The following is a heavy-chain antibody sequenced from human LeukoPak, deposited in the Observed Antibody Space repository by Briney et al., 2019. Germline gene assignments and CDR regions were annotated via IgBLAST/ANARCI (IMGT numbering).Heavy chain of an antibody. CDR2: MNNGPGAT. CDR1: GFSFSTSP. J-gene: IGHJ6*02. D-gene: IGHD5-12*01. V-gene: IGHV3-23*01. Sequence: GGSLRLSCAASGFSFSTSPMSWVRQPPGKGLEWVSAMNNGPGATFYRDSVRGRFTISRDDSKSTLYLQLNSLRAEDTGTYYCAKTHYDLLDVWGQGTTVTVSS. CDR3: AKTHYDLLDV.